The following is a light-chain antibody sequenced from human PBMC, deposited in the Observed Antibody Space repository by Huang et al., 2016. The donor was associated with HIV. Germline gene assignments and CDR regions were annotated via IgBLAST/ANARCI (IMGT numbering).Light chain of an antibody. J-gene: IGKJ4*01. CDR2: DAS. CDR3: QQYYDNPLT. CDR1: RAISNS. Sequence: DIQMTQSPSSLSASVGDRVTITCRASRAISNSLAWYQQRPGKAPKLLLSDASRLESGVPSRFSGSGSGTDHTLTISSLQPEDFATYYCQQYYDNPLTFGGGTTVEIK. V-gene: IGKV1-NL1*01.